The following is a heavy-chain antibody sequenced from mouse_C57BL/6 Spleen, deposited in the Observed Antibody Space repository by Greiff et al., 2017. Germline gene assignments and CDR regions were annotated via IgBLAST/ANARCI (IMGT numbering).Heavy chain of an antibody. CDR3: ARRITTVPLDY. CDR2: IYPGDGDT. CDR1: GYAFSSSW. V-gene: IGHV1-82*01. D-gene: IGHD1-1*01. Sequence: VKLQESGPELVKPGASVKISCKASGYAFSSSWMNWVKQRPGKGLEWIGRIYPGDGDTNYNGKFKGKATLTADKSSSTAYMQLSSLTSEDSAVYFCARRITTVPLDYWGQGTTLTVSS. J-gene: IGHJ2*01.